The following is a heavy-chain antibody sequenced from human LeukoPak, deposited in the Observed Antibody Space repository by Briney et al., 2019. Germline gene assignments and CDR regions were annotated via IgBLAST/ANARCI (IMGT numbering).Heavy chain of an antibody. V-gene: IGHV3-30*04. J-gene: IGHJ4*02. Sequence: GRSLRLSCVASGFTFSTYAMHWARQAPGKGLEWVAIISYDGSDKYFADSVKGRFTISRDNSKNTLYLQMNSLRPEDTAVYYCARDWELEGSGFDYWGQGTLVTVSS. CDR3: ARDWELEGSGFDY. D-gene: IGHD1-26*01. CDR1: GFTFSTYA. CDR2: ISYDGSDK.